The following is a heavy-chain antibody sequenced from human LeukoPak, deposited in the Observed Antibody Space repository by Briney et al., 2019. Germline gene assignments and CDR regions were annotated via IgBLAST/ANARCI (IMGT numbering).Heavy chain of an antibody. V-gene: IGHV3-15*01. Sequence: KPGGSLRLSCAGSGFTLSSYWMSWVRQAPGKGLEWVGRIKKKGDGGTTDYAAPVKGRFTISRDDSKNMLYLEMSNLKIEDTAVYYCTTVTMVRDYDYWGQGTLVTVSS. D-gene: IGHD3-10*01. CDR1: GFTLSSYW. CDR2: IKKKGDGGTT. J-gene: IGHJ4*02. CDR3: TTVTMVRDYDY.